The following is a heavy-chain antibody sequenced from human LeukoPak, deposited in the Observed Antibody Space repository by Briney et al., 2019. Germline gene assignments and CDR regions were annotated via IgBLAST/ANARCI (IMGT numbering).Heavy chain of an antibody. CDR1: GVSVSSNY. D-gene: IGHD5-12*01. J-gene: IGHJ4*02. Sequence: GGSLRLSCAASGVSVSSNYRSWVRQAPGKGLEWVSVIYSGGSTYYADSVKCGFTISRDNSKNTLYLQMNSLRAEDTAVYYCARDAPPIVATPIDYWGQGTLVTVSS. V-gene: IGHV3-66*01. CDR2: IYSGGST. CDR3: ARDAPPIVATPIDY.